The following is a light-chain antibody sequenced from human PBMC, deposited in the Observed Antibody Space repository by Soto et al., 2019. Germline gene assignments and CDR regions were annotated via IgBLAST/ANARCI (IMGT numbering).Light chain of an antibody. CDR3: SSYAGSNNLV. V-gene: IGLV2-8*01. CDR2: EVS. Sequence: QSALTQPPSASGSPGQSVTISCTGTSSDVGGYNYVSWYQQHPGKAPKLMIYEVSKRPSGVPDRFSGSKSGNTASLTVSELQAEHEADYYCSSYAGSNNLVFGGGTKLTVL. CDR1: SSDVGGYNY. J-gene: IGLJ2*01.